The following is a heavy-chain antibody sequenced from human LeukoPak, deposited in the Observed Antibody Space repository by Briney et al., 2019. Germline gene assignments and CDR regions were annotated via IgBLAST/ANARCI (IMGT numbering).Heavy chain of an antibody. D-gene: IGHD2-2*01. CDR1: GGSISSYY. J-gene: IGHJ6*03. Sequence: SETLSLTCTVSGGSISSYYWSWIRQPAGKGLEWIGRIYTSGSTNYNPSLKSRVTISVDTSKNQFSLKLSSVTAADTAVYYCARVREDIVVVPAAINYYYYMDVWGKGTTVTISS. V-gene: IGHV4-4*07. CDR2: IYTSGST. CDR3: ARVREDIVVVPAAINYYYYMDV.